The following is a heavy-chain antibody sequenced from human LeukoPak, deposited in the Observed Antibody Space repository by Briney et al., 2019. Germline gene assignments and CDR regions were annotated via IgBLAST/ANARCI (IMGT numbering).Heavy chain of an antibody. V-gene: IGHV3-53*01. CDR2: IYSGDNT. CDR1: GFTVSSNY. J-gene: IGHJ6*03. Sequence: GSLRLSCAASGFTVSSNYMSWVRQAPGKGLEWVSVIYSGDNTFYADSVKGRFTISRDNSKNTLYLQMNSLRAEDTAVYYCARHGSITMVRGRLRYFYMDVWGKGTTVTISS. CDR3: ARHGSITMVRGRLRYFYMDV. D-gene: IGHD3-10*01.